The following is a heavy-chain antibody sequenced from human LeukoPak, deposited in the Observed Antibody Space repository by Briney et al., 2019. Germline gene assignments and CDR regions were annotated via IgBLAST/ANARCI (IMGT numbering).Heavy chain of an antibody. CDR2: IYSDSGGST. Sequence: GGSLRLSCAASGFTVSSNYMGWVRQAAGKGLEWVSFIYSDSGGSTYYADSVNGRFTMSRDNSKNTLYLHMNSLRAKDTAVYYCARGFTHDSGDYFDYWGQGTLVTASS. D-gene: IGHD4-17*01. CDR1: GFTVSSNY. CDR3: ARGFTHDSGDYFDY. J-gene: IGHJ4*02. V-gene: IGHV3-66*01.